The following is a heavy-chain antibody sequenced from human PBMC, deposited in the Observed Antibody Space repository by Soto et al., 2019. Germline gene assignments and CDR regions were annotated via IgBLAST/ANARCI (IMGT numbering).Heavy chain of an antibody. CDR1: GGSISSYY. J-gene: IGHJ4*02. V-gene: IGHV4-59*01. CDR3: ARSSSGWYGPFDY. CDR2: IYYSGST. Sequence: QVQLQESGPGLVKPSETLSLTCTVSGGSISSYYWSWIRQPPGKGLEWIGYIYYSGSTNYNPSLKSRVTISVDTSKNQFSLKLSSVTAADTAVYYCARSSSGWYGPFDYWGQGTLVTVSS. D-gene: IGHD6-19*01.